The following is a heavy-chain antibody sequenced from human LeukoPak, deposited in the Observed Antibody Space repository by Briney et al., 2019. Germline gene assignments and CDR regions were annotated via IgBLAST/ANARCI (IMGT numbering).Heavy chain of an antibody. J-gene: IGHJ5*02. CDR1: GGTFSSYA. CDR3: ARGVYGQHLVLNWFDP. V-gene: IGHV1-69*13. Sequence: ASVKVSCKASGGTFSSYAISWVRQAPGQGLEWMGGIIPIFGTANYAQKFQGRVTITADESTSTAYMELSSLRSEDTGVYYCARGVYGQHLVLNWFDPWGQGTLVTVSS. CDR2: IIPIFGTA. D-gene: IGHD6-13*01.